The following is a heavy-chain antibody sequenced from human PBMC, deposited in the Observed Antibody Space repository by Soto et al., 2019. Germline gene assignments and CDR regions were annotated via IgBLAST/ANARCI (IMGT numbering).Heavy chain of an antibody. CDR1: GGSISSTNL. CDR2: IYHTGST. Sequence: PSETLSLTCAVSGGSISSTNLWTWVRQPPGKGLEWIGEIYHTGSTTFNPSLKSRVTISVDTSKNQFSLKLSSMTAADTAVYYCARASCISTSCYAWELGFDYWGQGTLVTVSS. CDR3: ARASCISTSCYAWELGFDY. J-gene: IGHJ4*02. D-gene: IGHD2-2*01. V-gene: IGHV4-4*02.